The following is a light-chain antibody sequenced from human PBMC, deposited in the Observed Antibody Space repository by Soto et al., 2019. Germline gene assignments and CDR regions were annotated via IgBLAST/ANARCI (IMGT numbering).Light chain of an antibody. CDR1: QSLIHSDGNTY. CDR2: EVS. Sequence: DVVMTQSPLSLPVTLGQPASISCRSSQSLIHSDGNTYLNWFQQRPGQSPRRLIYEVSDRDSGVPDRFTGSGSGTDFPLKISRVEAEDVGVYYCIQGTHWPWTFGQGTEVEIK. V-gene: IGKV2-30*02. CDR3: IQGTHWPWT. J-gene: IGKJ1*01.